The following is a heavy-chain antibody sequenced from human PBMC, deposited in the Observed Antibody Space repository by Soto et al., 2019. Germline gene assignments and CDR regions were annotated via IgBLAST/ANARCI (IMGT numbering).Heavy chain of an antibody. CDR2: INPNSGDT. J-gene: IGHJ6*02. Sequence: QVQLVQSGAEVKKPGASVKVSCETSGYTFPVSYTHWLRQAPGQGLEWMGWINPNSGDTNYAHKFAGRVTMTRDSSAGTAYMELSGLRSDDTAVYFCARESAGKTLYGMDVWGQGTTVTVSS. V-gene: IGHV1-2*02. CDR3: ARESAGKTLYGMDV. CDR1: GYTFPVSY. D-gene: IGHD1-1*01.